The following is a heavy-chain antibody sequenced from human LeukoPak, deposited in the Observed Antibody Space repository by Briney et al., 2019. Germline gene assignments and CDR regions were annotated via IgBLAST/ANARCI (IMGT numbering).Heavy chain of an antibody. Sequence: GGSLRLSCAASGFTFSSYSMNWVRQAPGKGLEWVSSITSSSSYIYYADSVKGRFTISRDNAKNSLCLQMNSLRAEDTAVYYCARDHDWDYMDVWGKGTTVTVSS. CDR2: ITSSSSYI. CDR1: GFTFSSYS. V-gene: IGHV3-21*01. D-gene: IGHD3-9*01. J-gene: IGHJ6*03. CDR3: ARDHDWDYMDV.